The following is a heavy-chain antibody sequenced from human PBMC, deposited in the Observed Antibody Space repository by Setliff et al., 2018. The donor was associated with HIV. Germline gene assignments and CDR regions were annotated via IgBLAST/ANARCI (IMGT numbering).Heavy chain of an antibody. J-gene: IGHJ4*02. CDR2: IYYTGFA. CDR1: DPISSGSYF. D-gene: IGHD1-1*01. V-gene: IGHV4-39*02. CDR3: TREGRGDPAMATTRIDY. Sequence: SETLSLTCFQESLRDPISSGSYFWGWIRQTPGKGLEWIGNIYYTGFAYYNPSLKSRVTISLDTSKTHFFLNLTSVTDADTAVYFCTREGRGDPAMATTRIDYWGQGKLVTAPQ.